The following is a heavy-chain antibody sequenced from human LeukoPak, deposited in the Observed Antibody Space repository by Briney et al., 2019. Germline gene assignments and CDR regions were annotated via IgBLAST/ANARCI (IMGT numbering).Heavy chain of an antibody. D-gene: IGHD2-15*01. CDR3: ARVGPSDIVVVVALDY. CDR1: GFTFSSYS. CDR2: ISSSSSYI. J-gene: IGHJ4*02. V-gene: IGHV3-21*01. Sequence: GGPLRLSCAASGFTFSSYSMNWVRQAPGKGLEWVSSISSSSSYIYYADSVKGRFTISRDNAKNSLYLQMNSLRTEDTAVYYCARVGPSDIVVVVALDYWGQGTLVTVSS.